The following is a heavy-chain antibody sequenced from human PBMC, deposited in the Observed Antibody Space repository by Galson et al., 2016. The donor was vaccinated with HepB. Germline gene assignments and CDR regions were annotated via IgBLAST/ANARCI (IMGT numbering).Heavy chain of an antibody. Sequence: ETLSLTCTVSGASISRSSYYWGWIRQSPGKGLKWIGSIYYSGSTSYNPSLKSRVTISLDTSNNQFSLKLSSVTAADTAVYYCSRSDGGMGTTMLDYWGQGTLVTVSS. CDR2: IYYSGST. D-gene: IGHD1-26*01. J-gene: IGHJ4*02. CDR3: SRSDGGMGTTMLDY. V-gene: IGHV4-39*01. CDR1: GASISRSSYY.